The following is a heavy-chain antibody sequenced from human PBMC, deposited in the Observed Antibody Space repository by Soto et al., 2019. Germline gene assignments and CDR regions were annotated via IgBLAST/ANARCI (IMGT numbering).Heavy chain of an antibody. D-gene: IGHD3-16*01. CDR2: ISYDGSNK. V-gene: IGHV3-30-3*01. Sequence: HPGGSLRLSCAASGFTFSSYAMHWVRQAPGKGLEWVAVISYDGSNKYYADSVKGRFTISRDNSKNTLYLQMNSLRAEDTAVYYCARDHVTALWGQGTLVTVYS. CDR1: GFTFSSYA. CDR3: ARDHVTAL. J-gene: IGHJ4*02.